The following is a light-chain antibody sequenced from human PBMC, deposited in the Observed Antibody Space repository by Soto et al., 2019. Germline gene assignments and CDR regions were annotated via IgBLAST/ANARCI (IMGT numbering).Light chain of an antibody. CDR1: RPIGSG. Sequence: MNKSASSLSASVGDRVTITCRASRPIGSGLAWYQQKPGKAPTLLIYAASSLQSGVPSRFSGSRSGTEFTLTISSLQPDDFAPYYCPHYNIYLRPSGQLTKAAIK. CDR2: AAS. CDR3: PHYNIYLRP. J-gene: IGKJ1*01. V-gene: IGKV1-5*01.